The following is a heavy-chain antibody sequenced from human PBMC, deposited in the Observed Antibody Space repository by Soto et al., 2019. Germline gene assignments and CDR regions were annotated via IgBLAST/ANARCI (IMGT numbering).Heavy chain of an antibody. CDR3: AKGHPGGSCYSGLDC. V-gene: IGHV3-23*01. D-gene: IGHD2-15*01. CDR1: GFTLSTCA. Sequence: WGSLRLSCAASGFTLSTCAITLVRHAPLKGLEWVLCISGSGDTTYYADSVKGRFTISRDTSKNTMYLQMNNLRVDDTAVYYCAKGHPGGSCYSGLDCWGQGTLVTVSS. J-gene: IGHJ4*02. CDR2: ISGSGDTT.